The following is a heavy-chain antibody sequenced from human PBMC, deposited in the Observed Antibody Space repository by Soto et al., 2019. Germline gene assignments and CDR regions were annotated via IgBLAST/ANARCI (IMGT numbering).Heavy chain of an antibody. D-gene: IGHD4-4*01. V-gene: IGHV3-74*01. CDR2: INVDGTTT. CDR1: GFPFTSSW. Sequence: GGSLRLSCVVSGFPFTSSWMHWVRQVPGKGLEWVSRINVDGTTTTYADSVKGRFIISRDNAKNTAFLQMNSLGAEDTAMYFCVVNLMTTVPTGDYWGQGTLVTVSS. J-gene: IGHJ4*02. CDR3: VVNLMTTVPTGDY.